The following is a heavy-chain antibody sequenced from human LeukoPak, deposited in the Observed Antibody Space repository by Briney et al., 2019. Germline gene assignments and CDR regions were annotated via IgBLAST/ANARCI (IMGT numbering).Heavy chain of an antibody. CDR2: ISAYNGNT. D-gene: IGHD6-19*01. CDR3: ARVQWLMRLNWFDP. Sequence: GASVKVSCKASGGTFSSYAISWVRQAPGQGLEWMGWISAYNGNTNYAQKLQGRVTMTTDTSTSTAYMELRSLRSDDTAVYYCARVQWLMRLNWFDPWGQGTLAAVSS. J-gene: IGHJ5*02. V-gene: IGHV1-18*01. CDR1: GGTFSSYA.